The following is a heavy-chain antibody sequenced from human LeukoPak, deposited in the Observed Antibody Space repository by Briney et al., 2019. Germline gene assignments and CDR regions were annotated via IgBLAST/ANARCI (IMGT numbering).Heavy chain of an antibody. CDR3: AREPDY. CDR2: VYTSGST. J-gene: IGHJ4*02. Sequence: PSETLSLTCTVSGNSISSYYWSWIRQPAGKGLEWIGRVYTSGSTNYNSSLRSRVTMSVDTSKNQFALTLSSVTAADTAVYYCAREPDYWGQGTLVTVSS. CDR1: GNSISSYY. V-gene: IGHV4-4*07.